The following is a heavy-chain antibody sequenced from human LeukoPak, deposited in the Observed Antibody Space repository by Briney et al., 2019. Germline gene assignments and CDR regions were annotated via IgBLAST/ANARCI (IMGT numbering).Heavy chain of an antibody. Sequence: ASVKVSCRASGYTFTSYDINWVRQATGQGLEWMGWMNPNSGNTGYAQKFQGRVTMTRNTSISTAYMELSSLRSEDTAVYYCVRGGLSVEPYSSGWYVFFQPETYYYYGMDVWGQGTTVTVSS. V-gene: IGHV1-8*01. CDR1: GYTFTSYD. CDR2: MNPNSGNT. CDR3: VRGGLSVEPYSSGWYVFFQPETYYYYGMDV. J-gene: IGHJ6*02. D-gene: IGHD6-19*01.